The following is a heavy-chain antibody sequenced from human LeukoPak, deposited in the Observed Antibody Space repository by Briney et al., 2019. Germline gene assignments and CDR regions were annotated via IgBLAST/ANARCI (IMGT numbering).Heavy chain of an antibody. CDR3: ASIIAVAGPHFDY. D-gene: IGHD6-19*01. J-gene: IGHJ4*02. Sequence: SETLSLTCTVSGGSISSYYWTWIRQPPGKGLEWIGEINHSGSTNYNPSLKSRVTISVDTSKNQFSLKLSSVTAADTAVYYCASIIAVAGPHFDYWGQGTLVTVSS. CDR1: GGSISSYY. V-gene: IGHV4-34*01. CDR2: INHSGST.